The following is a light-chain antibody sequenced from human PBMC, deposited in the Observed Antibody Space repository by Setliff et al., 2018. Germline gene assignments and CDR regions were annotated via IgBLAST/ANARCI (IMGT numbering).Light chain of an antibody. CDR3: GSYTSINTLLYI. V-gene: IGLV2-14*01. Sequence: QSVLTQPASVSGSPGQSITISCTGTSSDVGGYNYVSWYQQHPGKAPKLMIYDVSNRPSGVSNRFSGSKSGNTASLTISGLQAEDEADYYCGSYTSINTLLYIFGTGTKVTVL. J-gene: IGLJ1*01. CDR2: DVS. CDR1: SSDVGGYNY.